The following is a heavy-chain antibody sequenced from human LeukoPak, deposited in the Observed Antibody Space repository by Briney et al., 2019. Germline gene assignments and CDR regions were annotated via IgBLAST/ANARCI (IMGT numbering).Heavy chain of an antibody. Sequence: ASVKVSRKASGGTFSSYAISWVRQAPGQGLEWMGGIIPIFGTANYAQKFQGRVTITTDQSTSTAYMELSSLRSEDTAMYYCARGLIAARFAFDIWGQGTMVTVSS. CDR1: GGTFSSYA. J-gene: IGHJ3*02. CDR2: IIPIFGTA. CDR3: ARGLIAARFAFDI. D-gene: IGHD6-6*01. V-gene: IGHV1-69*05.